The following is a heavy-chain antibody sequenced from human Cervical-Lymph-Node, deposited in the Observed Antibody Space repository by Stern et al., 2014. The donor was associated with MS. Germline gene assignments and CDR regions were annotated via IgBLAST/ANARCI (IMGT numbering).Heavy chain of an antibody. Sequence: QVQLVQSGAEVKKPGSSVKVSCKASGGTFSSYAISWVRQAPGQGLEWMGGLIPIFGTANYAQKFQGRVTITADESTSTAYMELSSLRSEDTAVYYCARDDPYVWGSYRNPVSTSYFDYWGQGTLVTVSS. D-gene: IGHD3-16*02. CDR1: GGTFSSYA. CDR2: LIPIFGTA. V-gene: IGHV1-69*01. CDR3: ARDDPYVWGSYRNPVSTSYFDY. J-gene: IGHJ4*02.